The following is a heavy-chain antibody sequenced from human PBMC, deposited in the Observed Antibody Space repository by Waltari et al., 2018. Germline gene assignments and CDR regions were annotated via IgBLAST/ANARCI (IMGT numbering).Heavy chain of an antibody. D-gene: IGHD1-1*01. CDR2: INHSGST. CDR1: GGSFSGYY. J-gene: IGHJ3*02. Sequence: QVQLQQWGAGLLKPSETLSLTCAVYGGSFSGYYWIWIRQPPGKGLEWIGEINHSGSTNYNPSLKSRVTISVDTSKNQFSLKLSSVTAADTAVYYCARARYNLVGTQETGAFDIWGQGTMVTVSS. V-gene: IGHV4-34*01. CDR3: ARARYNLVGTQETGAFDI.